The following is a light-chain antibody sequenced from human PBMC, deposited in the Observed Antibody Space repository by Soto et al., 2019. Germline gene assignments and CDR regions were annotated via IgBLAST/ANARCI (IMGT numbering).Light chain of an antibody. CDR3: SSYAGSNNLDV. V-gene: IGLV2-8*01. CDR1: SSDVGGLDY. Sequence: QSVLTQPPSASGSPGQSFTISCTGTSSDVGGLDYVSWYQQHPGKAPKLIIYEVNKRPSGVPDRFSGSKSGNTASLTVSGLQAEDEADYYCSSYAGSNNLDVFGTVTKVTVL. J-gene: IGLJ1*01. CDR2: EVN.